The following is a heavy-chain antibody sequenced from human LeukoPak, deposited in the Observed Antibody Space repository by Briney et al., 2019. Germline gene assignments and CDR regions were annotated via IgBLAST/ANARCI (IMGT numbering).Heavy chain of an antibody. CDR1: GXXXXXXX. CDR3: ARGARIDY. J-gene: IGHJ4*02. Sequence: ASVXXSXXAXGXXXXXXXXXWVRXXXGQGLEWMGWINPNSGGTNYAQKFQGRVTMTRDTSISTAYMELSRLRSDDTAVYYCARGARIDYWGQGTLVTVSS. CDR2: INPNSGGT. V-gene: IGHV1-2*02.